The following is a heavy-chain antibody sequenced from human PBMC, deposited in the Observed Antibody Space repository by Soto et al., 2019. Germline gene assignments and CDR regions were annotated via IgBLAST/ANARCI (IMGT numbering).Heavy chain of an antibody. V-gene: IGHV5-51*01. J-gene: IGHJ6*01. CDR3: AAGIVVFPSAWAYYYGMDV. Sequence: GESLKISCKGSGYSFTSYWIGWVRQMPGKGLEWMGIIDPGDSDTRYSPSFQGQVTISADKSISTAYLQWSSLKASDTAMYYCAAGIVVFPSAWAYYYGMDVCRQGSTVIVSS. CDR2: IDPGDSDT. CDR1: GYSFTSYW. D-gene: IGHD2-2*01.